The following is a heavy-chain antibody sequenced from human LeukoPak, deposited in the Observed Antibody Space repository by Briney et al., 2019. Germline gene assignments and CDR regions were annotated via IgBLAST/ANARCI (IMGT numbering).Heavy chain of an antibody. Sequence: SETLSLTCTVSGGSISSSSYYWGWIRQPPGKGLEWIGSIYYSGSTYYNPSLKSRVTISVDTSKNQFSLKLSSVTAADTAVYYCARQRFRGYYDSSGSRANGFDPWGQGTLVTVFS. CDR1: GGSISSSSYY. CDR3: ARQRFRGYYDSSGSRANGFDP. D-gene: IGHD3-22*01. V-gene: IGHV4-39*01. CDR2: IYYSGST. J-gene: IGHJ5*02.